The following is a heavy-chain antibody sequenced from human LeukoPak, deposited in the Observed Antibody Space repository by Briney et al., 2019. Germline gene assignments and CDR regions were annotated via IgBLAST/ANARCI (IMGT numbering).Heavy chain of an antibody. CDR2: IIPIFGTA. CDR1: GGTFSNSA. J-gene: IGHJ4*02. CDR3: ASRRLEWGWNLHCYFDY. D-gene: IGHD2-15*01. Sequence: ASVKVSCKASGGTFSNSAISWVRQAPGQGLEWMGGIIPIFGTANYAQKFQGRVTITTDESTSTAYMELSSLRSEDTAVYYCASRRLEWGWNLHCYFDYWGQGTLVTVSS. V-gene: IGHV1-69*05.